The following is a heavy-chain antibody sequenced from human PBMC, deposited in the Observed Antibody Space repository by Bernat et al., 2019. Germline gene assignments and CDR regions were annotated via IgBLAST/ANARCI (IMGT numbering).Heavy chain of an antibody. J-gene: IGHJ6*03. V-gene: IGHV3-74*01. CDR1: GFTFSSYW. CDR3: AREGGVKLPTYYYYMDV. D-gene: IGHD4-23*01. CDR2: INGDGSST. Sequence: EVQLVESGGGLVQPGGSLRLSCAASGFTFSSYWMHWVRQAPGKGLVWVSRINGDGSSTSSADSVKGRFTISRDNAKTPLYLQMNSLRAEDTAVYYCAREGGVKLPTYYYYMDVWGKGTTVTVSS.